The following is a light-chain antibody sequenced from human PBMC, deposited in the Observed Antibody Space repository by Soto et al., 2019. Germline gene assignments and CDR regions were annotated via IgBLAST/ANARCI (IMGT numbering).Light chain of an antibody. J-gene: IGKJ1*01. CDR2: AAS. V-gene: IGKV1-39*01. Sequence: DIQMTQSPSSLSASVGDRVTITCRASQSITSYLNWYQQKPGKAPQLLIYAASSLQSGVPSRFSGSGSGTDFALTISSLQPEDFATYFCHRSYTTPWTFGQGNKVEVK. CDR3: HRSYTTPWT. CDR1: QSITSY.